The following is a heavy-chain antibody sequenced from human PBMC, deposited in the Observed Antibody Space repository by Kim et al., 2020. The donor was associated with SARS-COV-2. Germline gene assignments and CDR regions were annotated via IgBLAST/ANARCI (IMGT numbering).Heavy chain of an antibody. CDR1: GYTFTSYA. CDR2: INAGNGNT. D-gene: IGHD3-16*01. CDR3: AREEYEGGGTFIDY. Sequence: ASVKVSCKASGYTFTSYAMHWVRQAPGQRLEWMGWINAGNGNTKYSQKFQGRVTITRDTSASTAYMELSSLISEDTAVYYCAREEYEGGGTFIDYWGQGTLVIVSS. V-gene: IGHV1-3*01. J-gene: IGHJ4*02.